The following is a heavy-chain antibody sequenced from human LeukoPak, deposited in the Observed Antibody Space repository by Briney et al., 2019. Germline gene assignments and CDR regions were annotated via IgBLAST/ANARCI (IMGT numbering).Heavy chain of an antibody. CDR3: AKAGGTYYDILTGYPVDY. J-gene: IGHJ4*02. D-gene: IGHD3-9*01. CDR1: GFTFSSYW. V-gene: IGHV3-7*01. Sequence: GGSLRLSCAASGFTFSSYWMSWVRQAPGKGLEWVANIKQDGSEKYYVDSVKGRFTISRDNAKNSLYLQMNSLRAEDTAVYYCAKAGGTYYDILTGYPVDYWGQGTLVTVSS. CDR2: IKQDGSEK.